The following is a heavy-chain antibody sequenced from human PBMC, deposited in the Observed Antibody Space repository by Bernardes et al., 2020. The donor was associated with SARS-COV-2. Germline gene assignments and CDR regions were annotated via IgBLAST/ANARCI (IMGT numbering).Heavy chain of an antibody. CDR1: GFTFSSYS. CDR3: AKIIVGATRPEPGRPYYFDY. Sequence: GGSLRLSCAASGFTFSSYSMNWVRQAPGKGLEWVSAISGSGGSTYYADSVKGRFTISRDNSKNTLYLQMNSLRAEDTAVYYCAKIIVGATRPEPGRPYYFDYWGQGTLVTVSS. V-gene: IGHV3-23*01. J-gene: IGHJ4*02. CDR2: ISGSGGST. D-gene: IGHD1-26*01.